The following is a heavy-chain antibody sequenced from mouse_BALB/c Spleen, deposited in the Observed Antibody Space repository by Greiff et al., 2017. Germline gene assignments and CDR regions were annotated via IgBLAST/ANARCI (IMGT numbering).Heavy chain of an antibody. J-gene: IGHJ3*01. D-gene: IGHD4-1*01. CDR2: SRNKANDYTT. Sequence: VKLVESGGGLVQPGGSLRLSCATSGFTFSDFYMEWVRQPPGKRLEWIAASRNKANDYTTEYSASVKGRFIVSRDTSQSILYLQMNALRAEDTAIYYCASSNWDWFAYWGQGTLVTVSA. CDR3: ASSNWDWFAY. CDR1: GFTFSDFY. V-gene: IGHV7-1*02.